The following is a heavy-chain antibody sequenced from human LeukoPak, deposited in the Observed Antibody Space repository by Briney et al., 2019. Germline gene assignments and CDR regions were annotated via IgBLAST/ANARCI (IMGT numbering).Heavy chain of an antibody. CDR2: IYYTGST. J-gene: IGHJ4*02. CDR3: ATGHRTHLGPLGS. CDR1: GGSIRSYY. Sequence: SETLSLTCTVSGGSIRSYYWSWIRQPPGKGLEWIAYIYYTGSTDYNPSLKSRVTISVDTSKNQFSLKLSSVTAADTAVYYCATGHRTHLGPLGSWGQGTLVTVSS. V-gene: IGHV4-59*08. D-gene: IGHD2-2*01.